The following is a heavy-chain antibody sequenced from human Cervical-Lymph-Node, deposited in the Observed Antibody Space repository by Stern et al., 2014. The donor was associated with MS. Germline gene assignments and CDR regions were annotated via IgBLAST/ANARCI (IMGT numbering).Heavy chain of an antibody. Sequence: EVQLVESGGGLVQPGGSLRLSCAASGFTFSSYWMHWVRQAPGKGLVWVSRINSDGSSTSYADSVKGRFTISRDNAKNTLYLQMNSLRAEDTAVYYCARDLRGYRPGYSFDAFDIWGQGTMVTVSS. CDR1: GFTFSSYW. CDR2: INSDGSST. V-gene: IGHV3-74*01. J-gene: IGHJ3*02. CDR3: ARDLRGYRPGYSFDAFDI. D-gene: IGHD5-18*01.